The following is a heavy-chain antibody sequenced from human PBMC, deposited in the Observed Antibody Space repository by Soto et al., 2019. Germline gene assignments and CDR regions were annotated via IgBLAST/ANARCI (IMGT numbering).Heavy chain of an antibody. CDR2: ISSSSSTI. CDR1: GFTFSSYS. CDR3: ARGGSISSGWYADYFDY. V-gene: IGHV3-48*01. D-gene: IGHD6-19*01. Sequence: GGSLRLSGAASGFTFSSYSMNWVRQAPGKGLEWVSYISSSSSTIYYADSVKGRFTISRDNAKNSLYLQMNSLRAEDTAVYYCARGGSISSGWYADYFDYWGQGTLVTVSS. J-gene: IGHJ4*02.